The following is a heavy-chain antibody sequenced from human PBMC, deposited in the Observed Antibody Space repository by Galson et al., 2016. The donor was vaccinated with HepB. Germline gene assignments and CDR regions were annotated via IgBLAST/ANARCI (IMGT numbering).Heavy chain of an antibody. CDR2: IDWDDDK. V-gene: IGHV2-70*01. CDR1: GFSRNTTGMC. CDR3: ARSWRGYDYLAY. D-gene: IGHD5-12*01. Sequence: PALVKPTQTLTLTCTFSGFSRNTTGMCVSWIRQPPGKAPEWLALIDWDDDKKYITSLRTRLTISQDPSKNQVVLKMTNIDPVDTGTYYCARSWRGYDYLAYWGQGILVTVSS. J-gene: IGHJ4*02.